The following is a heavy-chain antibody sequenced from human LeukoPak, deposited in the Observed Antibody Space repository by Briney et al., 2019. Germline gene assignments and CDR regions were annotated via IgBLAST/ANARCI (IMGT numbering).Heavy chain of an antibody. J-gene: IGHJ6*04. CDR1: GDSITSSSYY. CDR2: LYYSGSA. Sequence: PSETLSLTCTVSGDSITSSSYYWGWIRQPPGKGLEWIGGLYYSGSAYYNPSLKSRVAISVDTSKNQISLNLNSVTAADTAVYYCARTTLLRYFDGKDVWGKGTTVTVSS. CDR3: ARTTLLRYFDGKDV. D-gene: IGHD3-9*01. V-gene: IGHV4-39*01.